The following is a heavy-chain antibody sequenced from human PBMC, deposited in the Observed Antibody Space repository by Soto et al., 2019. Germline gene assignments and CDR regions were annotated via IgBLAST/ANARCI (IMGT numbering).Heavy chain of an antibody. Sequence: GGSLRLSCTPSGFTFGDYAMNWFRQAPGTGLEWVGFIRRKAYGGTPEYAASVKGRFTISRDDSKSIAYLQMNSLKTEDTAVYYCARSLLNGMDVWGQGTTVTVSS. CDR2: IRRKAYGGTP. V-gene: IGHV3-49*03. CDR1: GFTFGDYA. J-gene: IGHJ6*02. CDR3: ARSLLNGMDV. D-gene: IGHD2-15*01.